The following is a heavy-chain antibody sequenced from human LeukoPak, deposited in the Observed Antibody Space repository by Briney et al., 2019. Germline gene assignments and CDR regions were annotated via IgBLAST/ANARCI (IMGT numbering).Heavy chain of an antibody. CDR1: GFTFSSYG. D-gene: IGHD3-3*01. CDR2: IRYDGSNK. CDR3: AKGDDFWSAFDY. V-gene: IGHV3-30*02. Sequence: PGGSLRLSCAASGFTFSSYGMHWVRQAPGKGLEWVAFIRYDGSNKYYADSVKGRFTISRDNSKNTLYLQMNSLRAEDTAVYYCAKGDDFWSAFDYWGQGTLVTVSS. J-gene: IGHJ4*02.